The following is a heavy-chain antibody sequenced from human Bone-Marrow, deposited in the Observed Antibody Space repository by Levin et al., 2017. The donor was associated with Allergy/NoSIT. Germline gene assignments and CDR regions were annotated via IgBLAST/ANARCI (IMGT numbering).Heavy chain of an antibody. J-gene: IGHJ3*02. CDR3: ARDTEEALLWSAVGIDAFDM. CDR2: ISGRDGTT. CDR1: GFTFSSHA. V-gene: IGHV3-23*01. D-gene: IGHD2-21*01. Sequence: GGSLRLSCAASGFTFSSHAMSWVRQAPGKGLEWVSTISGRDGTTYYADSVKGRFTISRANSKNELDLHMNSLRAEDTAVYYCARDTEEALLWSAVGIDAFDMWGQGTAVTVSS.